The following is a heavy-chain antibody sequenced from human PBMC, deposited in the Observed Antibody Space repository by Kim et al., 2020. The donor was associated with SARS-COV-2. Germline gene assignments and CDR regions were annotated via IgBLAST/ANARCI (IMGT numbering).Heavy chain of an antibody. Sequence: PSLKSRVTMAVDTSKNQFSLKLTSVTAADTAVYYCARRNDYGDYGSGLFDYWGQGTLVTVSS. D-gene: IGHD4-17*01. V-gene: IGHV4-61*07. CDR3: ARRNDYGDYGSGLFDY. J-gene: IGHJ4*02.